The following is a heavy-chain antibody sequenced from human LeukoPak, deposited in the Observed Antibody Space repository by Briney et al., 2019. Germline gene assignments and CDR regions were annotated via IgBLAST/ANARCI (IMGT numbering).Heavy chain of an antibody. J-gene: IGHJ5*02. V-gene: IGHV4-39*07. CDR2: IYYSGST. Sequence: PSETLSLTCTVSGGSISSSSYYWGWIRQPPGKGLEWIGSIYYSGSTYYNPSLKSRVTISVDTSKNQFSLKLSSVTAADTAVYYCARVGSSSWYLFDPWGQGTLVTVSS. D-gene: IGHD6-13*01. CDR3: ARVGSSSWYLFDP. CDR1: GGSISSSSYY.